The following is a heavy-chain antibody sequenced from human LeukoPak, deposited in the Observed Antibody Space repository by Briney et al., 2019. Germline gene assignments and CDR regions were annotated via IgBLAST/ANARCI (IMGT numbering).Heavy chain of an antibody. V-gene: IGHV4-59*01. J-gene: IGHJ4*02. D-gene: IGHD3-10*01. Sequence: SDTLSLTCTVSGGSISSYYWSWIRQPPGKGLEWIGYIYYSGNTNYNPSLKSRVTISVDTSKNQFSLKLSSVTAADTAVYYCARDSGGYYFDYWGQGTLVTVSS. CDR1: GGSISSYY. CDR3: ARDSGGYYFDY. CDR2: IYYSGNT.